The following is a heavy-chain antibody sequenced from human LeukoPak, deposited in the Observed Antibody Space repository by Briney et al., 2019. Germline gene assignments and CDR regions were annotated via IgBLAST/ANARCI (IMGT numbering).Heavy chain of an antibody. J-gene: IGHJ5*02. CDR3: ARHLGYCSSGSCYSWFAP. Sequence: SETLSLTCTVSGGSISSYYWSWLRQPPGKGLEWIGYIYFSGSTNYNPSLKSRVTISVDTSKNQFSLKLSSVTAADTAVYYCARHLGYCSSGSCYSWFAPWGQGTLVTVSS. CDR1: GGSISSYY. CDR2: IYFSGST. D-gene: IGHD2-15*01. V-gene: IGHV4-59*08.